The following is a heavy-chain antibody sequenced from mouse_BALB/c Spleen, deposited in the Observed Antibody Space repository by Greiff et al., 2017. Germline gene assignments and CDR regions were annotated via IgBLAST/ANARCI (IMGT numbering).Heavy chain of an antibody. Sequence: EVKLMESGGGLVQPGGSLKLSCAASGFTFSSYGMSWVRQTPDKRLELVATINSNGGSTYYPDSVKGRFTISRDNAKNTLYLQMSSLKSEDTAMYYCARCVMIRTWFAYWGQGTLVTVSA. CDR2: INSNGGST. V-gene: IGHV5-6-3*01. CDR1: GFTFSSYG. J-gene: IGHJ3*01. CDR3: ARCVMIRTWFAY. D-gene: IGHD2-4*01.